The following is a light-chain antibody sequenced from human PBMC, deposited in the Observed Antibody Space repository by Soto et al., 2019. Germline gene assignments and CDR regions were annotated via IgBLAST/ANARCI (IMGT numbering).Light chain of an antibody. V-gene: IGKV3-20*01. CDR3: QQYGSSPET. CDR1: QSVSSSY. J-gene: IGKJ1*01. CDR2: GAC. Sequence: EIMFTPSPGTLSLSPGQAATPSCRASQSVSSSYLAWYQQKPGQAPRLLIYGACSRATGIPDRCSGSGSGTNVSLIIIRREDEEFAGYYCQQYGSSPETFGQGTKVDI.